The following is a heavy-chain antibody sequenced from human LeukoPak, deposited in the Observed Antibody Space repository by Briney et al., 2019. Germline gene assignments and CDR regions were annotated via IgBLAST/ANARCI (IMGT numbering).Heavy chain of an antibody. D-gene: IGHD1-26*01. J-gene: IGHJ4*02. Sequence: ASVKVSCKASGYTLTSYGISWVRQAPGQGLEWMGWISAYNGNTNYAQKLQGKVTMTTDTSTSTAYMELRSLRSDDTAVYYCARDGGPSGSYFGRDADYWGQGTLVTVSS. CDR3: ARDGGPSGSYFGRDADY. V-gene: IGHV1-18*01. CDR2: ISAYNGNT. CDR1: GYTLTSYG.